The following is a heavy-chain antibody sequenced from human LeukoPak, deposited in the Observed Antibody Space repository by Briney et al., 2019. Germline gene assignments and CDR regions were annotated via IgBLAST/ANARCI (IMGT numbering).Heavy chain of an antibody. CDR2: IYYSGST. CDR1: GGSISSYY. J-gene: IGHJ3*02. CDR3: ARAGCSGGSCHTDDAFDI. V-gene: IGHV4-59*01. D-gene: IGHD2-15*01. Sequence: KPSETLSLTCTVSGGSISSYYWSWIRQPPGKGLEWIGYIYYSGSTNYNPSLKSRVTISVDTSKNQFSLKLSSVTAAATAVYYCARAGCSGGSCHTDDAFDIWGQGTMVTVSS.